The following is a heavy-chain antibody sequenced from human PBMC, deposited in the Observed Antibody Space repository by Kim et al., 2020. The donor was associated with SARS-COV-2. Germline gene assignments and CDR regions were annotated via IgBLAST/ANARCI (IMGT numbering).Heavy chain of an antibody. D-gene: IGHD3-16*01. V-gene: IGHV3-21*01. J-gene: IGHJ4*02. CDR3: ARVLVMVMFHDDDY. Sequence: ADSVKGRFTISRDNAKNSLYLQMNSLRAEDTAVYYCARVLVMVMFHDDDYWGQGTLVTVSS.